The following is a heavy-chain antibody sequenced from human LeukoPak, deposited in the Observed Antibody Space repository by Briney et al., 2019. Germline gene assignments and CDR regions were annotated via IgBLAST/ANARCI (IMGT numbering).Heavy chain of an antibody. Sequence: KPSETLSLTCGVSGGSYSSSIYFWVWIRQPPGKGLEWLGSISDTGTTFHNPSLKSRVTISVDTSKNQFSLSLSSVTAADTAVYYCANNYYDGNGYFFGGQGPLVTVS. CDR3: ANNYYDGNGYFF. J-gene: IGHJ4*02. CDR1: GGSYSSSIYF. CDR2: ISDTGTT. V-gene: IGHV4-39*01. D-gene: IGHD3-22*01.